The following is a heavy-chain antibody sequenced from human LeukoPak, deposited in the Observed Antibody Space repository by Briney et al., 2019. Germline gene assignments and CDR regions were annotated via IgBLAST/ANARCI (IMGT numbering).Heavy chain of an antibody. V-gene: IGHV1-46*02. CDR1: EYSFNSYY. CDR2: INPGGGTT. CDR3: ATDSSGWFPPHYFYYAMDV. D-gene: IGHD6-19*01. Sequence: EASVKVSCKASEYSFNSYYMHWVRQAPGQGLEWMGMINPGGGTTTHTRKFQGRVTMTSDTSTSTVHMQLSSLRSDDTAIYYCATDSSGWFPPHYFYYAMDVWGQGTTITVSS. J-gene: IGHJ6*02.